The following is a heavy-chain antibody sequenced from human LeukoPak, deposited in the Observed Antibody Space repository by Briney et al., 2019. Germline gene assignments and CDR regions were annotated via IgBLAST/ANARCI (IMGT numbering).Heavy chain of an antibody. J-gene: IGHJ6*03. D-gene: IGHD2/OR15-2a*01. CDR2: ISVSGGST. CDR3: AKGHLSYYYYMDV. V-gene: IGHV3-23*01. CDR1: GFTVSSYA. Sequence: GGSLRPSCAAAGFTVSSYAMSWVRQAPGKGLEWVSGISVSGGSTYYADSVKGRFTISRDNSKNTLYLQLNSLGAEDTAVYYCAKGHLSYYYYMDVWGKGTTVTVSS.